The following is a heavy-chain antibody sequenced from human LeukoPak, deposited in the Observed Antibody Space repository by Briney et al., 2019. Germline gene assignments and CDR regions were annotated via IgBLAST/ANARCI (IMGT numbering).Heavy chain of an antibody. J-gene: IGHJ4*02. CDR1: GFPFNAYW. D-gene: IGHD6-13*01. Sequence: GGSLRLSCAASGFPFNAYWMTWVRQAPGKGLEWVANIRQDGDTKYYVDSVKGRFTISRDNAMNSLYLQMNSLRAEDTAIYYCARSLPYGTTWYGRSGFWGQGTLVTVSS. V-gene: IGHV3-7*03. CDR3: ARSLPYGTTWYGRSGF. CDR2: IRQDGDTK.